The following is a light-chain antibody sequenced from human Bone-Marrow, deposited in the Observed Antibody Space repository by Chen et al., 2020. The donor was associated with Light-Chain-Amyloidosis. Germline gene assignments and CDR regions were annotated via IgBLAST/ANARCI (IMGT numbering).Light chain of an antibody. V-gene: IGKV1-39*01. J-gene: IGKJ4*01. Sequence: DIQMTQSPPSLSASVGDRVSVTCRASQNIMSYLHWYQQMPGKAPKLLIYAVSHLQNGVPSRFSGSASGTDFTLTISRLQPEDFATYFCLQTFNPPLTFGGGTKVEIK. CDR2: AVS. CDR3: LQTFNPPLT. CDR1: QNIMSY.